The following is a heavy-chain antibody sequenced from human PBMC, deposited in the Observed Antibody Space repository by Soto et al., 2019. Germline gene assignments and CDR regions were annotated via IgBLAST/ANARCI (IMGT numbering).Heavy chain of an antibody. CDR1: GFSLSTSGLG. V-gene: IGHV2-5*01. Sequence: QITLKESGPTLVKPTQTLTLTCTFSGFSLSTSGLGVAWIRQPPGKALEWLALIYWNDDKRYRPSLKSRLTITTDTAKNQVVLTMTNMDPMDTAKYFCAHRPPSSCDYWGQVNLVTVSS. J-gene: IGHJ4*01. CDR2: IYWNDDK. CDR3: AHRPPSSCDY.